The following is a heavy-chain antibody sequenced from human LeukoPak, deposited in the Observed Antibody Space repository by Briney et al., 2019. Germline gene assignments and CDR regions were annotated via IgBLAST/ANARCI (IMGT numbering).Heavy chain of an antibody. Sequence: SQTLSLTCTVSGASISSGGYYWSWIRQHPGKGLEWIGYIYYSGSTYYNPSLKSRVTISVDTSNNQFSLKMSSVTAADTAVYYCERGYYYDGSGHDSFDIWGQGTVVTVSS. CDR3: ERGYYYDGSGHDSFDI. CDR2: IYYSGST. J-gene: IGHJ3*02. CDR1: GASISSGGYY. V-gene: IGHV4-31*03. D-gene: IGHD3-22*01.